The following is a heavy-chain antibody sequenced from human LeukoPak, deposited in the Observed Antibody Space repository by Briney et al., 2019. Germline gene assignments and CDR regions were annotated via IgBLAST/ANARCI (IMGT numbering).Heavy chain of an antibody. V-gene: IGHV3-7*01. CDR2: IKQDGREK. D-gene: IGHD2-15*01. J-gene: IGHJ4*02. Sequence: GGSLRLSCAASGFTFSSYWMSWVRQASGKGLEWEANIKQDGREKYYVDSVKGRFTISRDNAKNSLYLQMNSLRAEDTAVYYCARDFSGGSGSPRWGQGTLVTVSS. CDR1: GFTFSSYW. CDR3: ARDFSGGSGSPR.